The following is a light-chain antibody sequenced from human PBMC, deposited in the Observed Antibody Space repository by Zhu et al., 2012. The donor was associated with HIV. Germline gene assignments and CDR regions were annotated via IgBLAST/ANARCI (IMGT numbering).Light chain of an antibody. CDR3: QQRNSNWFT. CDR1: QSIGSY. Sequence: IVLTQSPPTLSLSPGEGATLSCRASQSIGSYLAWYQQKPGQAPRLLMYDASNRATGISARFSGSGSGTDFTLTISSLEPEDFAVYYCQQRNSNWFTFGGGTKVEIK. CDR2: DAS. V-gene: IGKV3-11*01. J-gene: IGKJ4*01.